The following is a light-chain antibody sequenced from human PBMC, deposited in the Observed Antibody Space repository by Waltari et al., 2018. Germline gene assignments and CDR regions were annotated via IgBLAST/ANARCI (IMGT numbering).Light chain of an antibody. CDR2: EGN. CDR3: CSFAAGIILV. Sequence: QSALTQPASVSGSPGQSITISCTGTSSDVGTYNLVSWYQHHPDKAPKLIIYEGNKRPSGVSNRFSGSKAGNTASLTTSGLQAEDEADYYGCSFAAGIILVFGGGTKLTVL. J-gene: IGLJ3*02. V-gene: IGLV2-23*01. CDR1: SSDVGTYNL.